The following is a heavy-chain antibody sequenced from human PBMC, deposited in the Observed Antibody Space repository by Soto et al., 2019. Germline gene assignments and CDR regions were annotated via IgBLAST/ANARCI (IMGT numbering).Heavy chain of an antibody. D-gene: IGHD2-2*01. CDR2: MSYDGSDK. CDR3: ARARLDTPALEY. Sequence: QVQLVESGGGVVQPGRSLRLSCAASGFSFRSYAMHWVRQAPGKGLEWVAVMSYDGSDKDYADSVKGRFTISRDNSKNRLYLQMSSLSAEDPAVYSCARARLDTPALEYWGQGTLVTVSS. CDR1: GFSFRSYA. V-gene: IGHV3-30-3*01. J-gene: IGHJ4*02.